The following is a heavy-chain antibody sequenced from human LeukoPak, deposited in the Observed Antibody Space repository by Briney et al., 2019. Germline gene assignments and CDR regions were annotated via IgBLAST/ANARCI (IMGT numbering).Heavy chain of an antibody. V-gene: IGHV3-21*01. CDR2: ISSSSSYI. CDR3: AGEGGAYYDSSGYYFFDY. CDR1: GFTFSSYS. D-gene: IGHD3-22*01. Sequence: PGGSLRLSCAASGFTFSSYSMNWVRQAPGKGLEWVSSISSSSSYIYYADSVKGRFTISRDNAKNSLYLQMNSLRAEDTAAYYCAGEGGAYYDSSGYYFFDYWGQGTLVTVSS. J-gene: IGHJ4*02.